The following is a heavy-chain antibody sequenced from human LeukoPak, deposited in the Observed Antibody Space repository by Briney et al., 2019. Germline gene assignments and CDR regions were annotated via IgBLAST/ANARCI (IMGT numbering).Heavy chain of an antibody. CDR1: GFTFSSYS. J-gene: IGHJ4*02. CDR2: ISSSSSYI. CDR3: ARVTSTVTTAPFDY. Sequence: KPGGSLRLSCAASGFTFSSYSMNWVRQAPGKGLEWVSSISSSSSYIYYADSVKGRFTISRDNAKNSLYLQMNSLRAEDTAVYYCARVTSTVTTAPFDYWGQGTLVTVSS. V-gene: IGHV3-21*01. D-gene: IGHD4-17*01.